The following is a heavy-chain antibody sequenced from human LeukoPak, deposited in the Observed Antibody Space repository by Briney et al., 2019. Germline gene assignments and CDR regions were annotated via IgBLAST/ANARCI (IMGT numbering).Heavy chain of an antibody. CDR2: ISGSGGST. V-gene: IGHV3-23*01. D-gene: IGHD3-3*01. Sequence: GGSLRLSCAASGFTFSSYAMSWVRQAPGKGLEWVSTISGSGGSTFYADSVQGRFTISRDNSKNTLYLQMNSLRAEDTALYYCAKGISWSGSHDIDYWGQGTLVTVSS. CDR1: GFTFSSYA. J-gene: IGHJ4*02. CDR3: AKGISWSGSHDIDY.